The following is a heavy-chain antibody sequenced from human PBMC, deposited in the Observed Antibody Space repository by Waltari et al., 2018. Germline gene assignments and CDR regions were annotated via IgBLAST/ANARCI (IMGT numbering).Heavy chain of an antibody. CDR3: ARAGDCSGGSCYWDY. J-gene: IGHJ4*02. Sequence: QVQLVQSGAEVKKPGSSVKVSCKASGGTFSSYAISWVRQAPGQGLEWMGRIIPIRGIANYAQKCQGRVTITADKSTSTAYMELSSLRSEDTAVYYCARAGDCSGGSCYWDYWGQGTLVTVSS. D-gene: IGHD2-15*01. CDR1: GGTFSSYA. CDR2: IIPIRGIA. V-gene: IGHV1-69*04.